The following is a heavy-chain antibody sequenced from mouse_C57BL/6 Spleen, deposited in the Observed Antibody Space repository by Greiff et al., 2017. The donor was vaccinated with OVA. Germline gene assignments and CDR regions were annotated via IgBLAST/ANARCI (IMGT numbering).Heavy chain of an antibody. J-gene: IGHJ3*01. V-gene: IGHV1-18*01. CDR1: GYTFTDYN. D-gene: IGHD1-1*01. Sequence: VQLQQSGTELVKPGASVKIPCKASGYTFTDYNMDWVKQSHGKSLEWIGDINPNNGGTIYNQKFKGKATVTVDKSSSTAYMELRSLTSEDTAVYYCARGYGSSYPFAYWGQGTLVTVSA. CDR2: INPNNGGT. CDR3: ARGYGSSYPFAY.